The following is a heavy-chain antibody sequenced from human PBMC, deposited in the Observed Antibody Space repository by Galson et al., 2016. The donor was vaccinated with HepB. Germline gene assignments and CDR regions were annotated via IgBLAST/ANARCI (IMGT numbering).Heavy chain of an antibody. CDR2: ISSSGDSS. J-gene: IGHJ4*01. V-gene: IGHV3-11*01. D-gene: IGHD3-3*01. Sequence: SLRLSCAGSGFTFIDFYMSWIRQAPGKGLEWLSNISSSGDSSDYADSVKGRFIISRDNAKNSLLLEMNSLRADDTGVYYCARAQFWRGTSGIADGIFDYWGHGTLVTVAS. CDR1: GFTFIDFY. CDR3: ARAQFWRGTSGIADGIFDY.